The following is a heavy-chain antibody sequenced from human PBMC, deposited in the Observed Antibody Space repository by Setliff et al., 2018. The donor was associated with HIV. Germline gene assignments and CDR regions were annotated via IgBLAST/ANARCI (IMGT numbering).Heavy chain of an antibody. D-gene: IGHD1-26*01. CDR3: ARGLRAYLGY. V-gene: IGHV1-18*01. CDR1: GYTFSTYS. CDR2: VSAYNGHT. J-gene: IGHJ4*02. Sequence: ASVKVSCKASGYTFSTYSITWVRQAPGQGLEWMGWVSAYNGHTDFAQKFQGRITLTTDTSSNTAYMELRSLRSDDTAIYFCARGLRAYLGYWGQGTLVTVSS.